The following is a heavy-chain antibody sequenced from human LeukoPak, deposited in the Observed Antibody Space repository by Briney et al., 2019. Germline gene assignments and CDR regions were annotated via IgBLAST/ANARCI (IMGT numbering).Heavy chain of an antibody. CDR2: INTDGSST. Sequence: PGGSLRLSCAASGFTFSSYWMHWVRQAPGKGLVWVSRINTDGSSTSYADSVKGRFTISRDNAKNSLYLQMNSLRAEDTALYYCAKDMARPGWVILVGDYYYGMDVWGQGTTVTVSS. CDR1: GFTFSSYW. V-gene: IGHV3-74*01. J-gene: IGHJ6*02. CDR3: AKDMARPGWVILVGDYYYGMDV. D-gene: IGHD2-2*01.